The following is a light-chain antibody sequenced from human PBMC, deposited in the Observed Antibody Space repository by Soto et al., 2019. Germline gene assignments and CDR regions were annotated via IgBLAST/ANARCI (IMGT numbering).Light chain of an antibody. J-gene: IGKJ5*01. Sequence: EILMTQSPTTLSVSPGTRASLSCRASQSISGNLAWYQQKPGQAPRLLIYGASTRASGIPARFSGSGSGTEFTLTISSLQSEDFAVYYCQQYNNWPPITFGQGTRLEIK. V-gene: IGKV3-15*01. CDR2: GAS. CDR1: QSISGN. CDR3: QQYNNWPPIT.